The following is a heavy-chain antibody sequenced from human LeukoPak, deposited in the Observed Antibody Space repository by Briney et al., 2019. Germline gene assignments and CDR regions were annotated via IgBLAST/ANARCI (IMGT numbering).Heavy chain of an antibody. V-gene: IGHV3-11*06. CDR1: GFTFSDYY. CDR3: ARVGSIAAAGAPDY. D-gene: IGHD6-13*01. Sequence: PGGSLRLSCAASGFTFSDYYMTWIRQAPGKGLEWLSYISGSGSYTNYADSVKGRFTTSRDNAKNSLYLQMNSLRAEDTAVYYCARVGSIAAAGAPDYWGQGTLVTVSS. CDR2: ISGSGSYT. J-gene: IGHJ4*02.